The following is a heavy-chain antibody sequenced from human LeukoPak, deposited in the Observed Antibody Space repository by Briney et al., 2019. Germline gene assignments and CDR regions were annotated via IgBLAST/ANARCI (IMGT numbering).Heavy chain of an antibody. CDR1: GFTFSDYY. V-gene: IGHV3-11*06. CDR3: ARELKSIYYYYGMDV. CDR2: ISSSSSYT. Sequence: GGSLRLSCAASGFTFSDYYMSWIRQAPGKGLEWVSYISSSSSYTNYADSVKGRFTISRDNAKHSLYLQMNSLRAEDTAVYYCARELKSIYYYYGMDVWGQGTTVTVSS. J-gene: IGHJ6*02. D-gene: IGHD4/OR15-4a*01.